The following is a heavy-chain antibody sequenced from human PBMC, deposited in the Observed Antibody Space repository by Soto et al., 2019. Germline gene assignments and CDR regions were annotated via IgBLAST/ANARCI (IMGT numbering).Heavy chain of an antibody. V-gene: IGHV3-23*01. CDR2: ISGSGGST. CDR1: GFTFSSYA. Sequence: PGGSLRLSCAASGFTFSSYAMSWVRQAPGKGLEWVSAISGSGGSTYYADSVKGRFTISRDNSKNTLYLQMNSLRAEDTAVYYCAKDGGTYYDILTGYYNWGGFDYWGQGTLVTVSS. J-gene: IGHJ4*02. D-gene: IGHD3-9*01. CDR3: AKDGGTYYDILTGYYNWGGFDY.